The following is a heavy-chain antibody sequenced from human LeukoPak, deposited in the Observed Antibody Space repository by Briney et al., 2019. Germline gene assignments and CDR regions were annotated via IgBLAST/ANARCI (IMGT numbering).Heavy chain of an antibody. CDR3: AWSGIQLWFSY. J-gene: IGHJ4*02. Sequence: SESLSLTRAVYGGSFSSYYWSSIRQPPGNWLEWIGEINHSGGTNYNPSLKSRVTISVDTSKNQFSLKLRSVTAADTAVYYGAWSGIQLWFSYWGQGTLVTVSS. CDR1: GGSFSSYY. D-gene: IGHD5-18*01. V-gene: IGHV4-34*01. CDR2: INHSGGT.